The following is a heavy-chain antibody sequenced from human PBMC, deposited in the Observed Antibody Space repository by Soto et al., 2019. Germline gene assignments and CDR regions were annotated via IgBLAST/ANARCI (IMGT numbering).Heavy chain of an antibody. V-gene: IGHV4-31*03. D-gene: IGHD3-10*01. J-gene: IGHJ4*02. Sequence: QVQLQESGPELVKPSQTLSLTCTVSGGSITSGGYYWSWIRQHPGKGLEWIGYIYYSGSTYYNPSLRSRVTLSVDTSKNQFSLKLSSVTAADTAVYYCARELVRGHTDYWGQGTLVTVSS. CDR2: IYYSGST. CDR3: ARELVRGHTDY. CDR1: GGSITSGGYY.